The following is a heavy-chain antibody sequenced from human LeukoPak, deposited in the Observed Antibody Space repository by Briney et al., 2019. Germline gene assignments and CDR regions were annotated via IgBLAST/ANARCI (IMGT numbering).Heavy chain of an antibody. CDR3: ARHLGDIAALGY. J-gene: IGHJ4*02. V-gene: IGHV4-59*08. Sequence: SETLSLTCTVSGGSISSYYWSWIRQPPGKGREWIGYIYYSGSTNYNPSLKSRVTISVDTSKNQFSLKLSSVTAADTAVYYCARHLGDIAALGYWGQGTLVTVSS. D-gene: IGHD6-13*01. CDR1: GGSISSYY. CDR2: IYYSGST.